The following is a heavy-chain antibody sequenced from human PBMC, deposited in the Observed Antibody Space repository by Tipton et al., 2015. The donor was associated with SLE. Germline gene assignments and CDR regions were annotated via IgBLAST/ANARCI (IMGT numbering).Heavy chain of an antibody. J-gene: IGHJ4*02. D-gene: IGHD4-17*01. CDR1: GFTFSSYD. CDR3: AKDPYGDYSDY. CDR2: IGTAGDT. V-gene: IGHV3-13*04. Sequence: SLRLSCAASGFTFSSYDMHWVRQATGKGLEWVSAIGTAGDTYYPGSVKGRFTISRENAKNSLYLQMNSLRAEDTAVYYCAKDPYGDYSDYWGQGTLVTVSS.